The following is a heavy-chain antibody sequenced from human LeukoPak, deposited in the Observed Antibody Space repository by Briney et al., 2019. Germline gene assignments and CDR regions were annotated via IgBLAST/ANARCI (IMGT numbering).Heavy chain of an antibody. CDR3: ARVLVRGVSALDI. V-gene: IGHV3-48*01. Sequence: PGGSLRLSCAGSGFTFSSYSMSWVRQAPGKGLEWISYISISASTIDYADSVKGRFTISRDNSKNTLYLQMNSLRAEDTAVYYCARVLVRGVSALDIWGQGTMVTVSS. CDR2: ISISASTI. D-gene: IGHD3-10*01. J-gene: IGHJ3*02. CDR1: GFTFSSYS.